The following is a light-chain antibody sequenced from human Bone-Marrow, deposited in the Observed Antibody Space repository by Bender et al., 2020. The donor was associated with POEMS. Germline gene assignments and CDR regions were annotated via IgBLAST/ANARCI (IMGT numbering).Light chain of an antibody. J-gene: IGLJ1*01. Sequence: QSALTQPASVSGSPGQSITISCTGTSSDIGVYNFFSWYQQHPGKAPQLMIYDVTNRPSGASSRFSGSKSGNTASLTISGLQPEDEADYFCSSYTATNTAYVFGTGTKVTVL. V-gene: IGLV2-14*03. CDR3: SSYTATNTAYV. CDR2: DVT. CDR1: SSDIGVYNF.